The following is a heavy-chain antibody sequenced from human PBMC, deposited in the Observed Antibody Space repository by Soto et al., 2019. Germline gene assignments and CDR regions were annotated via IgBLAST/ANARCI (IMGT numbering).Heavy chain of an antibody. CDR3: AKRTPSYGMDV. Sequence: QVQLVESGGGVVQPGRSLRLSCEASGFTFSIYGMHWVRQAPGKGLEWVAVISDDVNKKYYGDSVKGRFTISRDNSKNTVSLLMNSLRTEDTAVYFCAKRTPSYGMDVWGQGTTVTVSS. CDR2: ISDDVNKK. CDR1: GFTFSIYG. V-gene: IGHV3-30*18. J-gene: IGHJ6*02.